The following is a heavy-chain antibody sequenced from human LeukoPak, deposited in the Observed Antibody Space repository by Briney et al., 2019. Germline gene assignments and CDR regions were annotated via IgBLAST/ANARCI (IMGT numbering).Heavy chain of an antibody. V-gene: IGHV1-8*01. D-gene: IGHD4/OR15-4a*01. CDR1: GYTFTSYD. Sequence: ASVKVSCKASGYTFTSYDINWVRQTTGQGLEWMGWMNPNSGNTGYAQKFQGRVTMTRNTSISTAYMELSSLRSEDTAVYYCARRLTRLKSSSVAYWGQGTLVTVSS. CDR2: MNPNSGNT. CDR3: ARRLTRLKSSSVAY. J-gene: IGHJ4*02.